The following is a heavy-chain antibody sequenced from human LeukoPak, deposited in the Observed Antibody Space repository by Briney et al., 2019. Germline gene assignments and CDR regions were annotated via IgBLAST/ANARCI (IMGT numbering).Heavy chain of an antibody. J-gene: IGHJ4*02. Sequence: GKSLRLACAASGFTFSNYAMHWVRQAPGKGLEWVAAISHDEGNKYYADSVKGRFTISRDNSRNTLYMEVNSLRHDDTAVYYSARGPGLAMGKGYFDYCGQGTLVTVSS. CDR1: GFTFSNYA. V-gene: IGHV3-30-3*01. CDR2: ISHDEGNK. D-gene: IGHD5-18*01. CDR3: ARGPGLAMGKGYFDY.